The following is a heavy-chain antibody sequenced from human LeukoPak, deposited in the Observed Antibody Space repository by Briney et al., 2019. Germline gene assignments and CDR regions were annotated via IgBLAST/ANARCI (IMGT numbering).Heavy chain of an antibody. D-gene: IGHD3-22*01. CDR2: FDPEDGET. V-gene: IGHV1-24*01. J-gene: IGHJ4*02. CDR3: ATVDSSGPTYHYFDY. CDR1: GYTLTELS. Sequence: ASVKVSCKVSGYTLTELSMHWVRHAPGKGLGWMGGFDPEDGETIYAQKFQGRVTMTEDTSTDTAYMELSSLRSEDTAVYYCATVDSSGPTYHYFDYWGQGTLVTVSS.